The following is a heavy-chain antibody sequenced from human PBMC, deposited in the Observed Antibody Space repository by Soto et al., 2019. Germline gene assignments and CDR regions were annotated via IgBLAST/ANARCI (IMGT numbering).Heavy chain of an antibody. CDR2: IYYSGTT. J-gene: IGHJ6*02. D-gene: IGHD4-4*01. V-gene: IGHV4-59*01. Sequence: SETLSLTCAVYGGSFSGYYWSWIRQPPGKGLEWLGYIYYSGTTNCNPPLKSRITISVDTSGNQFSLKLSSVTAADTAVYFCARTYCTTTACQAHGIDVWGQGTTVTVSS. CDR3: ARTYCTTTACQAHGIDV. CDR1: GGSFSGYY.